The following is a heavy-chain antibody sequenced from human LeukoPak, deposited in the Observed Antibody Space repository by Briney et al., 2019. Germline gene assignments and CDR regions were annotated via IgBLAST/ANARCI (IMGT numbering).Heavy chain of an antibody. CDR3: ARGYRVPAASNWFDP. V-gene: IGHV4-34*01. D-gene: IGHD2-2*01. J-gene: IGHJ5*02. Sequence: PSETLSLTCAVYGGSFSDYCWSWIRQPPGKGLEWIGEINHSGSTNYNPSLKSRVTVSVDTSKNQFSLKLSSVTAADTAVYYCARGYRVPAASNWFDPWGQGTLVTVSS. CDR2: INHSGST. CDR1: GGSFSDYC.